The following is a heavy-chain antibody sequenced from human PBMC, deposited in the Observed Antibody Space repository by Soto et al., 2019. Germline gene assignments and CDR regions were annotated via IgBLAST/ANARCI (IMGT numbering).Heavy chain of an antibody. Sequence: EVQLLESGGGLVQPGGSLRLSCAASGFSFSTYAMNWVRQPPGKGLEWVSAISGSGGSTYYAESVKGRFTISRDNSKNTLYLQMKSLRAEDTAVYYCAKDRGVLGSGWYNPTTPDASDIWGQGTMVTVSS. J-gene: IGHJ3*02. V-gene: IGHV3-23*01. CDR1: GFSFSTYA. D-gene: IGHD6-19*01. CDR3: AKDRGVLGSGWYNPTTPDASDI. CDR2: ISGSGGST.